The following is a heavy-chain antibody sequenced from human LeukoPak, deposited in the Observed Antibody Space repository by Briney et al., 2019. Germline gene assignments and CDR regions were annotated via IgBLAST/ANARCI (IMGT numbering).Heavy chain of an antibody. CDR1: GGSISSGDYY. D-gene: IGHD6-25*01. Sequence: SDTLSLTCTVSGGSISSGDYYWRWIRQPPGKGLESIVYIYYSGRSYYNPSLNSRVTISVDTSKNQFSLKLSSVTAADTAVYYCARDHMADQRLRSRGWFDPWGQGTLVTVSS. CDR2: IYYSGRS. CDR3: ARDHMADQRLRSRGWFDP. V-gene: IGHV4-30-4*02. J-gene: IGHJ5*02.